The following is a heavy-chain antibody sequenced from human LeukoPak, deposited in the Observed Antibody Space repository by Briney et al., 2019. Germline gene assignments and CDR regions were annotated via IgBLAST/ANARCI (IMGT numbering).Heavy chain of an antibody. V-gene: IGHV3-11*03. CDR3: ARLTGYSSSWYLFDY. CDR2: ISSSSSYT. D-gene: IGHD6-13*01. J-gene: IGHJ4*02. CDR1: GFTFSSYN. Sequence: GGSLRLSCAASGFTFSSYNMNWIRQAPGKGLEWVSYISSSSSYTNYADSVKGRFTISRDNAKNSLYLQMNSLRAEDTAVYYCARLTGYSSSWYLFDYWGQGTLVTVSS.